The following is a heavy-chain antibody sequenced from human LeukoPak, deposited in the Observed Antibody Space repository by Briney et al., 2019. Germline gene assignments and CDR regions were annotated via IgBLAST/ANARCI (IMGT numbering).Heavy chain of an antibody. D-gene: IGHD1-7*01. Sequence: GGSLRLSCAASGFTFSSYAMSWVRQAPGKGLEWVSAISGSGGSTYYADSVKGRFTISRDNSNNTLYLQMNSLRAEDTAVYYCAKDLGKAETGTNWFDPWGQGTLVTVSS. CDR2: ISGSGGST. CDR1: GFTFSSYA. CDR3: AKDLGKAETGTNWFDP. V-gene: IGHV3-23*01. J-gene: IGHJ5*02.